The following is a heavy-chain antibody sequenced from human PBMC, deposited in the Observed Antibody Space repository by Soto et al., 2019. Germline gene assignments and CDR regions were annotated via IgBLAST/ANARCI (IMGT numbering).Heavy chain of an antibody. Sequence: SETLSLTCTISGGSISSYYWSWIRQTPGKGLEWIGYVYFSGSTNYNPSLKSRVLISVDTSKNQFSLNLSSVTAADTAVYYCARTPTYGSGSSFDYWGQGTLVTVSS. J-gene: IGHJ4*02. CDR3: ARTPTYGSGSSFDY. CDR1: GGSISSYY. D-gene: IGHD3-10*01. CDR2: VYFSGST. V-gene: IGHV4-59*01.